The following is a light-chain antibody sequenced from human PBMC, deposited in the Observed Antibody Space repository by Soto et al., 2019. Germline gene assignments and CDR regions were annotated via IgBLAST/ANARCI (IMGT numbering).Light chain of an antibody. CDR2: AAS. CDR3: QQSYGYPLT. CDR1: QSISSY. J-gene: IGKJ4*01. V-gene: IGKV1-39*01. Sequence: DIPMTQSPSSLSASVGDRVTITCRASQSISSYLNWYQQKPGKAPKLLIYAASSLQSGVPSRFSGSGSGTDFTLTISSLQPEDFATYFCQQSYGYPLTFGGGTKVEI.